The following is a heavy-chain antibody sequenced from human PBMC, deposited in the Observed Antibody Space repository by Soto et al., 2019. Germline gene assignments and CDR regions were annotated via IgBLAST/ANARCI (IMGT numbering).Heavy chain of an antibody. CDR1: GFTFSSYG. CDR2: ISYDGSNK. CDR3: AKDLDGLCFDY. D-gene: IGHD2-21*01. J-gene: IGHJ4*02. Sequence: GGSLRLSCAASGFTFSSYGMHWVRQAPGKGLEWVAVISYDGSNKYYADSVKGRFTISRDNSKNTLYLQMNSLRAEDTAMYYCAKDLDGLCFDYWGQGTLVTVSS. V-gene: IGHV3-30*18.